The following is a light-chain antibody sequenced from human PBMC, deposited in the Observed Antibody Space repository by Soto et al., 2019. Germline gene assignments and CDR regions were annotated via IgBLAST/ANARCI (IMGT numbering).Light chain of an antibody. J-gene: IGLJ2*01. V-gene: IGLV2-11*01. CDR3: CSYVGSYTWV. CDR1: SSDVGGYNY. CDR2: DVS. Sequence: QSVLTQPRSVSGSPGQSVTISCTGTSSDVGGYNYVSWYQQHPGKAPKLMIYDVSKRPSGVPDRFSGSKSGNTASLTISGLQAEDEADYYCCSYVGSYTWVFGGGIKLTVL.